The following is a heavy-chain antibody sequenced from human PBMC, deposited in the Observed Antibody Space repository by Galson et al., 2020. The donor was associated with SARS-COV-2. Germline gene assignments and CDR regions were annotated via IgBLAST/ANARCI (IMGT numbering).Heavy chain of an antibody. Sequence: ASVQVSCQVSGYTLTELSMHWVRQAPGKGLEWKGGFDPEDGETIYAQKFQGRVTMTEDTSTDTAYMELSSLRSEDTAVYYCATDHPGPSSGYYSLHYWGQGTLVTVSS. J-gene: IGHJ4*02. V-gene: IGHV1-24*01. CDR3: ATDHPGPSSGYYSLHY. CDR1: GYTLTELS. D-gene: IGHD3-22*01. CDR2: FDPEDGET.